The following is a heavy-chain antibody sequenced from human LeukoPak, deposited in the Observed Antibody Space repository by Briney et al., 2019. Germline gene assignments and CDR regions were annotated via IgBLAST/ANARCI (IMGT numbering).Heavy chain of an antibody. J-gene: IGHJ3*02. D-gene: IGHD3-22*01. CDR2: INPNSGGT. CDR1: GYTFTGYY. Sequence: GASVKVPCKASGYTFTGYYMHWVRQAPGQGLEWMGWINPNSGGTNYAQKFQGRVTMTRDTSISTAYMELSRLRSDDTAVYYCAGGYYDSSGYSTIDAFDIWGQGTMVTVSS. V-gene: IGHV1-2*02. CDR3: AGGYYDSSGYSTIDAFDI.